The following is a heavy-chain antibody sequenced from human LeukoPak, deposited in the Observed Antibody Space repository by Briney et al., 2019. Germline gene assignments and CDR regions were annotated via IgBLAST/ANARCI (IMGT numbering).Heavy chain of an antibody. V-gene: IGHV1-18*01. Sequence: AASVKVSCKASGYTFTSYGISWVRQAPGQGLEWMGWISAYNGNTNYAQKLQGRVTMTTDTSTSTAYMELRSLRSDDTAVYYCARVYEGDYYYYYMDVWGKGTTVTISS. CDR3: ARVYEGDYYYYYMDV. CDR2: ISAYNGNT. D-gene: IGHD2-8*01. J-gene: IGHJ6*03. CDR1: GYTFTSYG.